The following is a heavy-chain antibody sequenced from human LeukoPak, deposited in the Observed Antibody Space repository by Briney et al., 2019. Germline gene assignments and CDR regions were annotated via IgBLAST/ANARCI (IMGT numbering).Heavy chain of an antibody. CDR2: INPCGGST. V-gene: IGHV1-46*01. D-gene: IGHD3-10*01. J-gene: IGHJ4*02. CDR3: ASSTLWFGDILY. CDR1: GYTFTSYY. Sequence: ASVKVSCKASGYTFTSYYMHWVRQAPGQGLEWMGIINPCGGSTSYAQKFQGRVTMTRDTSTSTVYMELSSLRSEDTAVYYCASSTLWFGDILYWGQGTLVTVSS.